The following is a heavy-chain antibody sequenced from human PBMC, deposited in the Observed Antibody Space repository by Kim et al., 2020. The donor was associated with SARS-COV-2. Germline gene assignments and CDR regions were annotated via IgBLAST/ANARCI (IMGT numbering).Heavy chain of an antibody. CDR3: AKERARLLWFGELLGDFDY. V-gene: IGHV3-30*02. J-gene: IGHJ4*02. Sequence: ARFTISRDNSKNQLYLQLHSLRAEDTAVYYCAKERARLLWFGELLGDFDYWGQGILVTVSS. D-gene: IGHD3-10*01.